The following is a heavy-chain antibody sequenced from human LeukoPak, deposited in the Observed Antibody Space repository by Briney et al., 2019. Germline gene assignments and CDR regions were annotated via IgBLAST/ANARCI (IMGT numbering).Heavy chain of an antibody. J-gene: IGHJ1*01. V-gene: IGHV4-39*07. CDR3: ARVPQQLEYFQH. Sequence: PSETLSLTCTVSGGSISSSSYYWGWIRQPPGKGLEWIGSIYYSGSTYYNPSLKSRVTISVDTSKNQFSLKLSSVTAADTAVYYCARVPQQLEYFQHWGQGTLVTVSS. CDR1: GGSISSSSYY. D-gene: IGHD6-13*01. CDR2: IYYSGST.